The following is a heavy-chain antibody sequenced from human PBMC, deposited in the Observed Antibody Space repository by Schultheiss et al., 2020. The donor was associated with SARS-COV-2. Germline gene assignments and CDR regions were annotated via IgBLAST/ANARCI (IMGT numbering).Heavy chain of an antibody. V-gene: IGHV4-38-2*02. J-gene: IGHJ4*02. Sequence: SQTLSLTCTVSGGSISSYYWSWIRQPPGKGLEWIESIYHSGSTYYNPSLKSLVTISVDTSKNQFSLKLSSVTAADTAVYYCARGDGGNGGEGFEYWGQGTLVTVSS. CDR3: ARGDGGNGGEGFEY. CDR1: GGSISSYY. CDR2: IYHSGST. D-gene: IGHD4-23*01.